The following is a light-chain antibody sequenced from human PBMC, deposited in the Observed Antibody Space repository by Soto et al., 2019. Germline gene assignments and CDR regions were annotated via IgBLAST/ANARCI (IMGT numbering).Light chain of an antibody. CDR3: QQYNSYWT. V-gene: IGKV1-5*01. CDR1: QSISSW. J-gene: IGKJ1*01. CDR2: DAS. Sequence: DSQMTQSPSTLSASVGDRFTITCLASQSISSWLAWYQQKPGKAPKLLIYDASSLESGVPSRFSGSGSGTEFTLTISSLQPDDFATYYCQQYNSYWTFGQGTKVDIK.